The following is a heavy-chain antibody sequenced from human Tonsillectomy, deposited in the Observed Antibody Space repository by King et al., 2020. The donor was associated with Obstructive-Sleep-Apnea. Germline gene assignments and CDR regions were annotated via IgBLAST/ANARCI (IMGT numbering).Heavy chain of an antibody. Sequence: QLVQSGAEVKKPGSSVKVSCKASGDTFVSYTISWVRQAPGQGLEWMGGIIPLFGIADYAQKFQGRVTITADKSTSTVYMELSSLRSEDRAVYYCARGENIGMESTVRFYGMDVWGQGTTVTVSS. CDR3: ARGENIGMESTVRFYGMDV. CDR2: IIPLFGIA. V-gene: IGHV1-69*17. D-gene: IGHD2/OR15-2a*01. J-gene: IGHJ6*01. CDR1: GDTFVSYT.